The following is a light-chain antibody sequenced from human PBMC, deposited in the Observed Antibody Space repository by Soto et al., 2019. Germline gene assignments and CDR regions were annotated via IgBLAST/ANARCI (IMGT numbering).Light chain of an antibody. Sequence: EIVVTQSPATLSLYHRDRATLSCRASQNVRSDYFAWYQQKPGQAPRVLIHDASSRATGIPDRFSGSGSGTDFTLTISRLEPEDFAVYYCQQYGGSPRTFGQGTKVDI. J-gene: IGKJ1*01. V-gene: IGKV3-20*01. CDR2: DAS. CDR1: QNVRSDY. CDR3: QQYGGSPRT.